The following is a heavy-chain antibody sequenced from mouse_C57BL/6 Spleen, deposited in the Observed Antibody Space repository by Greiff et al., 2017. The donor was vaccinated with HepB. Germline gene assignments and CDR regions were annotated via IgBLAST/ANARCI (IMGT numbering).Heavy chain of an antibody. J-gene: IGHJ3*01. Sequence: QVQLQQSGAELVRPGASVTLSCKASGYTFTDYEMHWVKQTPVHGLEWIGAIDPETGGTAYNQKFKGKAILTADKSSSTAYMELRSLTSEDSAVYYCTRSNGNYGWFAYWGQGTLVTVSA. CDR1: GYTFTDYE. CDR2: IDPETGGT. V-gene: IGHV1-15*01. D-gene: IGHD2-1*01. CDR3: TRSNGNYGWFAY.